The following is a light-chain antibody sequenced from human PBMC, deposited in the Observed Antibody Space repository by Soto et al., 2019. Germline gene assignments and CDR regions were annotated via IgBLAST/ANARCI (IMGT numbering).Light chain of an antibody. Sequence: SALTQPASVSGSPGQSLTISCTGASSDVGRFNYVSWYQCHPGKAPKLLIYDVTNRPSGISDRFSGSKSGNAASLTISGLQAEDEADYYCSSDTSSNTYVFGTGTEVTVL. CDR2: DVT. CDR3: SSDTSSNTYV. J-gene: IGLJ1*01. CDR1: SSDVGRFNY. V-gene: IGLV2-14*03.